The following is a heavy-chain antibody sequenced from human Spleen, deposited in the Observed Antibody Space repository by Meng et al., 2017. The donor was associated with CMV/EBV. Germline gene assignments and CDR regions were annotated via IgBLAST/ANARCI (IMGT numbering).Heavy chain of an antibody. D-gene: IGHD1-1*01. CDR2: VFYSGTI. CDR1: GGSMDYYY. CDR3: ARCQLEMGRLWYFDI. Sequence: SETLSLTCTVSGGSMDYYYWTWIRQTPGKGLEWIGYVFYSGTINYNPSFKSRVSMSVDTSKNQFSLKLSPVTAADTAVYYCARCQLEMGRLWYFDIWGRGTLVTVSS. J-gene: IGHJ2*01. V-gene: IGHV4-59*01.